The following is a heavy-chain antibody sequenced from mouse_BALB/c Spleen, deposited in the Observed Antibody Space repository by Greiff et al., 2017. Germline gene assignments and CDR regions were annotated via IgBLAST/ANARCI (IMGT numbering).Heavy chain of an antibody. D-gene: IGHD2-10*02. J-gene: IGHJ4*01. Sequence: EVKLMESGGGLVKPGGSLKLSCAASGFTFSSYAMSWVRQTPEKRLEWVASISSGGSTYYPDSVKGRFTISRDNARNILYLQMSSLRSEDTAMYYCARKYGNCEDYWGQGTSVTVSS. CDR2: ISSGGST. V-gene: IGHV5-6-5*01. CDR3: ARKYGNCEDY. CDR1: GFTFSSYA.